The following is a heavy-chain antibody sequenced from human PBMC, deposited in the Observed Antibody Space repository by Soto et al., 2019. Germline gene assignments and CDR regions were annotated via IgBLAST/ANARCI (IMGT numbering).Heavy chain of an antibody. CDR1: GFTFSSYG. CDR2: IWYDGSNK. CDR3: ARDYSSCWTLSLGGFDI. J-gene: IGHJ3*02. Sequence: GGSLRLSCAASGFTFSSYGMHWVRQAPGKGLEWVAVIWYDGSNKYYADSVKGRFTISRDNSKNTLYLQMNSLRAEDTAVYYCARDYSSCWTLSLGGFDIWGQGTMVTVSS. V-gene: IGHV3-33*01. D-gene: IGHD6-13*01.